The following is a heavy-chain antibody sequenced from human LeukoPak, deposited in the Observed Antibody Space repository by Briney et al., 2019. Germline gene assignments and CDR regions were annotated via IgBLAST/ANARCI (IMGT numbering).Heavy chain of an antibody. CDR1: GLSFSSYA. CDR2: ISSSGSTI. CDR3: ARGGNLEYLQP. V-gene: IGHV3-48*03. Sequence: GGSLRLSCAASGLSFSSYAMSWVRQAPGKGLEWVSYISSSGSTIYYADSVKGRFTISRDNAKNSLYLQMNSLRAEDTAVYYCARGGNLEYLQPRGQGTLVTVSS. J-gene: IGHJ1*01. D-gene: IGHD1-14*01.